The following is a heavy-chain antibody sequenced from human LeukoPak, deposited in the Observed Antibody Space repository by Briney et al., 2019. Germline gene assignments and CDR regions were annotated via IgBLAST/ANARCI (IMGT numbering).Heavy chain of an antibody. J-gene: IGHJ4*02. CDR2: ISGSGGST. D-gene: IGHD4-23*01. CDR1: GFTFSSYA. Sequence: PGGSLRLSCAASGFTFSSYATSWVRQAPGKGLEWVSAISGSGGSTYYADSVKGRFTISRDNSKNTLYLQMNSLRAEDTAVYYCVKVKVPVALTDYWGQGTLVTVSS. V-gene: IGHV3-23*01. CDR3: VKVKVPVALTDY.